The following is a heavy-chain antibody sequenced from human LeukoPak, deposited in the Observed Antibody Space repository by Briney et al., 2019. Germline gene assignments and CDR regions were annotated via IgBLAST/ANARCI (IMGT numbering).Heavy chain of an antibody. CDR1: GGSISTYH. D-gene: IGHD5-18*01. CDR3: ALGGYSYVYGMDV. V-gene: IGHV4-59*08. J-gene: IGHJ6*02. Sequence: SETLSLTCTVSGGSISTYHWSWIRQPPGKGLEWIGYIYYSGSTNYNPSLKSRVTISVDTSKNQFSLKLSSVTAADTAVYYCALGGYSYVYGMDVWGQGTTVTVSS. CDR2: IYYSGST.